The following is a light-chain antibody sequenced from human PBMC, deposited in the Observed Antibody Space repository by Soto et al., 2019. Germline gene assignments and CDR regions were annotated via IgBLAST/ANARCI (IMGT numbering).Light chain of an antibody. CDR3: QQYDNWPHT. CDR1: QSVSSSY. J-gene: IGKJ1*01. CDR2: GAS. V-gene: IGKV3-20*01. Sequence: EIVLTQSPGTLSLSPGERATLSCRASQSVSSSYLAWYQQKPGQAPRLLIYGASSRATGIPDRFRGSGSGTRFTLTIASLQSEDFAVYYCQQYDNWPHTFGQGTKV.